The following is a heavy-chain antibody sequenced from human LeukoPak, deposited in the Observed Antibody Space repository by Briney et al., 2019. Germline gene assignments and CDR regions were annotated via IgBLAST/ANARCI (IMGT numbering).Heavy chain of an antibody. CDR3: ARVFSGTYLNYHHFDY. CDR2: IRFDGNTK. V-gene: IGHV3-30*02. D-gene: IGHD1-26*01. Sequence: GGSLRLSCAASGFTFRSYGMHWVRQAPGKGLEWVAFIRFDGNTKYYADSVKGLFTISRDISKNTLYLQMNSLRAEDTAVYYCARVFSGTYLNYHHFDYWGQGTLVTVSS. CDR1: GFTFRSYG. J-gene: IGHJ4*02.